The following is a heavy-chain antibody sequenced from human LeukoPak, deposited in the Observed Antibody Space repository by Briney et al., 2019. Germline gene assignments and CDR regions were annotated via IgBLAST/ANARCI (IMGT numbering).Heavy chain of an antibody. V-gene: IGHV3-30*03. CDR2: ISFDGSNK. CDR1: ALIFSSYD. Sequence: GGSLRLSCVASALIFSSYDMHWVRQAPGKGLEWVAVISFDGSNKNYADSVRGRFTISRDNSKNTLYLQMNSLRAEDTAVYYCARDNRELRYFDWGQGTLVTVSS. J-gene: IGHJ4*02. CDR3: ARDNRELRYFD. D-gene: IGHD3-9*01.